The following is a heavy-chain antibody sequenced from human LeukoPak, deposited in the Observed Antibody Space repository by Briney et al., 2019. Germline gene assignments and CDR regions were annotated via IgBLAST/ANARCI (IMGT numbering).Heavy chain of an antibody. CDR1: GGSFSGYY. Sequence: SETLSLTCAVYGGSFSGYYWSWIRQPPGKGLEWIGEINHSGSTNYNPSLKSRVTISVDTSKNQFSLRLSSVTAADTAVYYCARVLEGSSGQHWYFDLWGRGTLVTISS. CDR3: ARVLEGSSGQHWYFDL. V-gene: IGHV4-34*01. CDR2: INHSGST. D-gene: IGHD6-19*01. J-gene: IGHJ2*01.